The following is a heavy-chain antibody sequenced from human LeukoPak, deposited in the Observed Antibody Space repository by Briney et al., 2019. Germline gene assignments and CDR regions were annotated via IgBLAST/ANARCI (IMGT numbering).Heavy chain of an antibody. CDR1: GFTFTSYG. D-gene: IGHD2-2*01. V-gene: IGHV3-33*06. Sequence: GGSLRLSCAASGFTFTSYGMHWVRQAPGKGLEWVAVIWYDGSNKYYADSVKGRFTISRDNSKNTLYLQMNSLRAEDTAVYYCAKDHGGTCTSTSCYSTCLDYWGQGTLVTVSS. J-gene: IGHJ4*02. CDR2: IWYDGSNK. CDR3: AKDHGGTCTSTSCYSTCLDY.